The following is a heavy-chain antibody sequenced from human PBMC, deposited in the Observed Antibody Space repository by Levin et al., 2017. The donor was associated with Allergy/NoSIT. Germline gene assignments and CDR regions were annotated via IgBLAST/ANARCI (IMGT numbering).Heavy chain of an antibody. Sequence: PGGSLRLSCAASGFTFNLFPMHWVRQAPGKGLEFVSSIGSNGDNPFYADSVKGRFTISRDNSKNTLYLQMGSLTAEDMAVYYCARDRDSGWSFDYWGQGTLVTVSS. J-gene: IGHJ4*02. CDR1: GFTFNLFP. V-gene: IGHV3-64*02. CDR3: ARDRDSGWSFDY. CDR2: IGSNGDNP. D-gene: IGHD6-19*01.